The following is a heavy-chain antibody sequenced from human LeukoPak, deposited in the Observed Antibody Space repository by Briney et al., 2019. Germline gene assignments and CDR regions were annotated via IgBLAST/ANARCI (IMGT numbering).Heavy chain of an antibody. Sequence: PGRSLRLSCAASGFTFSSYGMHWVRRAPGKGLEWVAVISYDGSNKYYADSVKGRFTISRDNSKNTLYLQMNSLRAEDTAIYYCAKRGPIYSASPGNYFDYWGQGTLVTVSS. CDR3: AKRGPIYSASPGNYFDY. V-gene: IGHV3-30*18. CDR1: GFTFSSYG. D-gene: IGHD3-10*01. J-gene: IGHJ4*02. CDR2: ISYDGSNK.